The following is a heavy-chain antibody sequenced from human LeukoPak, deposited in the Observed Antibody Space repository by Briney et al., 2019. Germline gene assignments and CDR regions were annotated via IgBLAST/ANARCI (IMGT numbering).Heavy chain of an antibody. Sequence: VASVKVSCKTSGYSFTAFYIHWVRQAPGQGLEWMGWIHSRRGDTNYAQKFQGRVTMTRDTSISTAYLDLSSLRSDDTAVYYCARDGDYGTGSYYRGCIDSWGQGTPVTVSP. CDR2: IHSRRGDT. CDR1: GYSFTAFY. CDR3: ARDGDYGTGSYYRGCIDS. J-gene: IGHJ4*02. V-gene: IGHV1-2*02. D-gene: IGHD3-10*01.